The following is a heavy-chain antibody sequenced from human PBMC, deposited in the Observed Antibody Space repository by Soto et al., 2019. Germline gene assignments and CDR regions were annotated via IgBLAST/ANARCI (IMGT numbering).Heavy chain of an antibody. CDR1: GGSISSGGYY. Sequence: PSETLSLTCTVSGGSISSGGYYRSWIRQHPGKGLEWIGYIYYSGSTYYNPSLKSRVTISVDTSKNQFSLKLSSVTAADTAVYYCARYGTTVRENWFDPWGQRTLVTVSS. D-gene: IGHD4-4*01. CDR3: ARYGTTVRENWFDP. CDR2: IYYSGST. V-gene: IGHV4-31*03. J-gene: IGHJ5*02.